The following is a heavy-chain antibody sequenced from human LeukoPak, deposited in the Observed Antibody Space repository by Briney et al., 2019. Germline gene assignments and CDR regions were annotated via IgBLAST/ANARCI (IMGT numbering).Heavy chain of an antibody. CDR3: GHYYYGSGSYYTDY. D-gene: IGHD3-10*01. CDR1: GGSISSYY. CDR2: IYYSGST. Sequence: SETLSLTCTVSGGSISSYYWSWIRQPPGKGLEWIGYIYYSGSTNYNPSLKSRVTISVDTSKNQFSLKLSSVTAADTAVYYCGHYYYGSGSYYTDYWGQGTLVTVSS. J-gene: IGHJ4*02. V-gene: IGHV4-59*08.